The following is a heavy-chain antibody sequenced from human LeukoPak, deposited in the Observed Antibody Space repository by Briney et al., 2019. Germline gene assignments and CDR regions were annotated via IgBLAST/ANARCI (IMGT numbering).Heavy chain of an antibody. Sequence: SETLSLTCTVSGGSISSYYWSWIRQPPGKGLEWIGYIYYSGSTNYNPSLKSRVTISVDTSKNQFSLKLSSVTAADTAVYYCARRLGIAAAGTDAFDIWGQGTMVTVSS. V-gene: IGHV4-59*08. CDR2: IYYSGST. D-gene: IGHD6-13*01. CDR3: ARRLGIAAAGTDAFDI. CDR1: GGSISSYY. J-gene: IGHJ3*02.